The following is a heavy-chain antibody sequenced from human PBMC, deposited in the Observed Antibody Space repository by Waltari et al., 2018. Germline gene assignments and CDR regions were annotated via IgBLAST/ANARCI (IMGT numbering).Heavy chain of an antibody. CDR2: FDPEDGEP. CDR1: GSTLTELS. J-gene: IGHJ1*01. D-gene: IGHD2-15*01. Sequence: QVQLVQSGAEVKKPGASVKVSCKVSGSTLTELSMHWVRQAPGKGLEWMGGFDPEDGEPIYAQNFQGRVTMTEDTSTDTAYMELSSLRSEDTAVYYCATGYIVVVVAARSTNFFQHWGQGTLVTVSS. V-gene: IGHV1-24*01. CDR3: ATGYIVVVVAARSTNFFQH.